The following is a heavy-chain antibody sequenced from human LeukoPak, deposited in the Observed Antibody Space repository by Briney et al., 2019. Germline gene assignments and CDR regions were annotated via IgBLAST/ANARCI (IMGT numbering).Heavy chain of an antibody. J-gene: IGHJ4*02. CDR3: ARAESRYCSGGSCYYFDF. D-gene: IGHD2-15*01. CDR1: GYTFTSYW. V-gene: IGHV5-51*01. Sequence: GESLKISCKGSGYTFTSYWIGWVRQMPGKGLEWMAIIYPGDSDTRYSPSFQGQVTISADKSISTAYLQWSSLRASDTAMYYCARAESRYCSGGSCYYFDFWGQGTLVTVSS. CDR2: IYPGDSDT.